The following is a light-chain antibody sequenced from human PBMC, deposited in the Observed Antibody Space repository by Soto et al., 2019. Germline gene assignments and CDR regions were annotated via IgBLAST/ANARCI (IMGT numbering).Light chain of an antibody. CDR3: CSNAVGSTYV. Sequence: QSALTQPASVSGSPGQSITISCTGTSTDVGSYKLVSWYQQYPGNAPKLIIFEAYKRPSGVSNRFSGSKSGSTASLTISGLQAEDEADYYCCSNAVGSTYVFGTGTKVTVL. J-gene: IGLJ1*01. V-gene: IGLV2-23*01. CDR2: EAY. CDR1: STDVGSYKL.